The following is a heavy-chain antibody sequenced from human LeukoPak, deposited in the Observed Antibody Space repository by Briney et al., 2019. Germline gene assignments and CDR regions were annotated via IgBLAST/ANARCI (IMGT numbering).Heavy chain of an antibody. J-gene: IGHJ4*02. CDR3: AKEAYIAVAGTDY. CDR1: GFTVSSNS. CDR2: IYSGTT. D-gene: IGHD6-19*01. Sequence: GGSLRLSCAASGFTVSSNSMSWVRQAPGKGLEWVSFIYSGTTHYSDSVKGRFTISRDNSKNTLYLQMNSLRAEDTAVYYCAKEAYIAVAGTDYWGQGTLVTVSS. V-gene: IGHV3-53*01.